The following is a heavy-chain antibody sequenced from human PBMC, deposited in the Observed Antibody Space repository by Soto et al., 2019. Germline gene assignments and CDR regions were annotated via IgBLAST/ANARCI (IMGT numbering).Heavy chain of an antibody. CDR2: IYPGDSDT. CDR1: GYSFTSYW. D-gene: IGHD2-15*01. V-gene: IGHV5-51*01. CDR3: ARRCSGGSCYSTHFDY. J-gene: IGHJ4*02. Sequence: GESLKISCKGSGYSFTSYWIGWVRQMPGKGLEWMGIIYPGDSDTRYSPSFQGQVTISADKSISTAYLQWSSLKASDTAVYYCARRCSGGSCYSTHFDYWGKGTLVTVSS.